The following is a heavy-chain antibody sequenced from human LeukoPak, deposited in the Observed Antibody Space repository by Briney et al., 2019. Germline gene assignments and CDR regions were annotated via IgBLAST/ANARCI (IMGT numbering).Heavy chain of an antibody. D-gene: IGHD3-16*02. J-gene: IGHJ5*02. CDR1: GFTFSSYE. CDR2: ISSSGSTI. Sequence: GGSLRLSCAASGFTFSSYEMNWVRQAPGKGLEWVSYISSSGSTIYYADSVKGRFTISRDNSKNTLYLQMNSLRAEDTAVYYCARGRDDYVWGSYRPRAYLGLWFDPWGQGTLVTVSS. V-gene: IGHV3-48*03. CDR3: ARGRDDYVWGSYRPRAYLGLWFDP.